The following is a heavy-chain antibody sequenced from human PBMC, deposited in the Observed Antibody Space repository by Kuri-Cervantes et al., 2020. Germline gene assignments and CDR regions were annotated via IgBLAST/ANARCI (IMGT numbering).Heavy chain of an antibody. CDR3: AKDREIAAAGMRGWFDP. V-gene: IGHV3-23*01. Sequence: GGSLRLSCAASGFTFSSYAMNWVRQTPGKGLEWVSAITGSGGNTYYADSVKGRFTMSRDNSKNSLYLQMNSLRAEDTALYYCAKDREIAAAGMRGWFDPWGQGTLVTVSS. CDR1: GFTFSSYA. D-gene: IGHD6-13*01. CDR2: ITGSGGNT. J-gene: IGHJ5*02.